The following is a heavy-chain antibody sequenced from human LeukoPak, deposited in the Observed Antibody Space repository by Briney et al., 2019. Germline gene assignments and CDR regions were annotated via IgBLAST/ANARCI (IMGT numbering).Heavy chain of an antibody. CDR1: GGSFSGYY. CDR2: INHSGST. Sequence: SETLSLTCAVYGGSFSGYYWSWIRQPPGKGLEWIGEINHSGSTNYNPSLKSRVTISIDTSKNQFSLKLSSVTAADTAVYYCARHDYSYYMDVWGKGTTVTVSS. V-gene: IGHV4-34*01. CDR3: ARHDYSYYMDV. J-gene: IGHJ6*03.